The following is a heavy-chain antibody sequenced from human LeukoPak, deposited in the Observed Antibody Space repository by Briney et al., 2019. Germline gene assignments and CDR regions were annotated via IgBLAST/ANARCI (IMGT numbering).Heavy chain of an antibody. CDR1: GYTFTSYD. V-gene: IGHV1-8*01. D-gene: IGHD3-22*01. CDR3: ARVYDSSGYFPRAFDY. Sequence: ASVKVSCKASGYTFTSYDINWVRQATGQGLEWMGLMNPNSGNTGYAQKFQGRATMTRNTSISTAYMELSSLRSEDTAVYYCARVYDSSGYFPRAFDYWGQGTLVTVSS. J-gene: IGHJ4*02. CDR2: MNPNSGNT.